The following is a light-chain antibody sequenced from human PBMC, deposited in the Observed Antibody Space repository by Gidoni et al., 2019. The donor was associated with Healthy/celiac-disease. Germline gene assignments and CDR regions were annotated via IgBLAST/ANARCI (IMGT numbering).Light chain of an antibody. CDR1: QSISSI. J-gene: IGKJ3*01. V-gene: IGKV1-39*01. Sequence: DIQMTQSPSSLSASVGDRVTITCRASQSISSILNWYQQKPGKAPKLLIYAASSLQSGVPSRFSGSGSGTDFTLTISSLQPEDFATYYCQQSYSTPFTFGPGTKVDIK. CDR2: AAS. CDR3: QQSYSTPFT.